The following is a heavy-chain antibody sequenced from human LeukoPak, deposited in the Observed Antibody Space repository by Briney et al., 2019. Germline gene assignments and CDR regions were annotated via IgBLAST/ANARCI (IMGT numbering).Heavy chain of an antibody. J-gene: IGHJ4*02. D-gene: IGHD1-26*01. Sequence: GGSLRLSCAASGFTFSRHWMSWVRQAPGKGLEWVASIKQDDSEKYYVDSVKGRFTISRDNAKNLLYLQMNSLRADDTAVYYCAREWGPGSPFDYWGQGTLVTVSS. CDR1: GFTFSRHW. CDR3: AREWGPGSPFDY. CDR2: IKQDDSEK. V-gene: IGHV3-7*01.